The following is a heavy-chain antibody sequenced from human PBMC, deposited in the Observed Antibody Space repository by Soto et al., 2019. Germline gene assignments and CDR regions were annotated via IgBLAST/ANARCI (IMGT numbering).Heavy chain of an antibody. Sequence: ASVKVSCKASGYTFTCYYMHWVRQAPGQGLEWMGWINPNSGGTNYAQKFQGWVTMARDTSISTAYMELSRLRSDDTAVYYCAREVGGGAAAAPYYYYYMDVWGKGTTVTVSS. D-gene: IGHD6-13*01. V-gene: IGHV1-2*04. J-gene: IGHJ6*03. CDR2: INPNSGGT. CDR3: AREVGGGAAAAPYYYYYMDV. CDR1: GYTFTCYY.